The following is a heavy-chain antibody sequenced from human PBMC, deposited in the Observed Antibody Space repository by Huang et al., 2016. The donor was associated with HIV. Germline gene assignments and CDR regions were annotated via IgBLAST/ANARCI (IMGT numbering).Heavy chain of an antibody. V-gene: IGHV1-24*01. Sequence: QVQLVQSRAEVKKPGASVKVSCKVSEYTLTELSIHWVRQPPGKGLGWMGGFDPEIGETIYAQKVQGRVTMTEDTSTETAFMELSGLRPEDTAVYYCATGFDVFFAFWGQGTLVTVSS. J-gene: IGHJ4*02. CDR2: FDPEIGET. CDR3: ATGFDVFFAF. CDR1: EYTLTELS. D-gene: IGHD3-9*01.